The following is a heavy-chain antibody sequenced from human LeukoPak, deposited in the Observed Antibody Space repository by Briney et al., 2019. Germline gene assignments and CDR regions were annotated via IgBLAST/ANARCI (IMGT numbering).Heavy chain of an antibody. CDR2: ISAYNGNA. V-gene: IGHV1-18*01. J-gene: IGHJ3*02. CDR1: GGTFSSYA. D-gene: IGHD7-27*01. Sequence: ASVKVSCKASGGTFSSYAISWVRQAPGQGLEWMGWISAYNGNANYAQKLQGRVTMTTDTSTSTAYMELRSLRSDDTAVYYCARALGMSGAFDIWGQGTMVTVSS. CDR3: ARALGMSGAFDI.